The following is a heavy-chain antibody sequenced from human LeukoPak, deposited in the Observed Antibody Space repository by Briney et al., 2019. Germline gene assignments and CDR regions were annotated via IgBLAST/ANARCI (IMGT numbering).Heavy chain of an antibody. CDR1: GFTFGSYW. Sequence: GGSLRLSCAASGFTFGSYWMSWVRQAPGKGLEWVANIKQDGSEKYYVDSVKGRFTISRDNAENSLSLQMNSLRAEDTAVYYCTSAGGDSRSPLPFYYWGQGTLVTVSS. CDR3: TSAGGDSRSPLPFYY. CDR2: IKQDGSEK. D-gene: IGHD6-6*01. V-gene: IGHV3-7*03. J-gene: IGHJ4*02.